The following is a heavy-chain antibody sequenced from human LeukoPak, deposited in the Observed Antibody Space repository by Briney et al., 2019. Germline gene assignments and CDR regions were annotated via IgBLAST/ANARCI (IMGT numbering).Heavy chain of an antibody. CDR2: IWYDGSNT. CDR1: GFTFKNYG. D-gene: IGHD7-27*01. CDR3: ARDRNWGKSVWYFDL. J-gene: IGHJ2*01. Sequence: GGSLRLSCAASGFTFKNYGMHWVRQAPGKGLEWVGVIWYDGSNTQYGDSVKGRLTITRDNSKNTLSLQMNGLRAEDTAVYYCARDRNWGKSVWYFDLWGRGTLVTVSS. V-gene: IGHV3-33*01.